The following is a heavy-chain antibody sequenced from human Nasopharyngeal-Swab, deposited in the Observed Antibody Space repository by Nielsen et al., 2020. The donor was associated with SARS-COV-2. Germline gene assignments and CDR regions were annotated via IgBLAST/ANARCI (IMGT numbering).Heavy chain of an antibody. Sequence: GGSLRLSCAASGFTVSSNYMSWVRQAPGKGLEWVSAISGSGGSTYYADSVKGRFTISRDNSKNTLYLQMNSLRAEDTAVYYCAKASPGRYNWNEITPHDAFDIWGQGTMVTVSS. J-gene: IGHJ3*02. CDR1: GFTVSSNY. V-gene: IGHV3-23*01. D-gene: IGHD1-20*01. CDR3: AKASPGRYNWNEITPHDAFDI. CDR2: ISGSGGST.